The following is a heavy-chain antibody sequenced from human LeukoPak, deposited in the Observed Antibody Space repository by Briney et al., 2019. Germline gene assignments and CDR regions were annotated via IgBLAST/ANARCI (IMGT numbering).Heavy chain of an antibody. Sequence: SETLSLTCAVYGGSFSGYYWSWIRQPPGKGLEWIGEINHSGSTNYNPSLKSRVTISVDTSKNQFSLKLSSVTAADTAVYYCARARPYYYGMDVWGQGTTVTVSS. V-gene: IGHV4-34*01. CDR2: INHSGST. CDR1: GGSFSGYY. CDR3: ARARPYYYGMDV. J-gene: IGHJ6*02.